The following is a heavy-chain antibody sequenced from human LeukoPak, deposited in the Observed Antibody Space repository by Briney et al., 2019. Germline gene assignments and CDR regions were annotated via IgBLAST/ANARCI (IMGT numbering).Heavy chain of an antibody. CDR2: INPDSGGT. V-gene: IGHV1-2*02. CDR1: GYTFTGYY. CDR3: ARGRLGTWFGELKA. D-gene: IGHD3-10*01. J-gene: IGHJ5*02. Sequence: VASVKVSCKASGYTFTGYYMHWVRQAPGQGLEWMAWINPDSGGTNYAQKFQGRVTMTRDTSISTAYMELSRLRSDDTAVYYCARGRLGTWFGELKAWGQGTLVTVSS.